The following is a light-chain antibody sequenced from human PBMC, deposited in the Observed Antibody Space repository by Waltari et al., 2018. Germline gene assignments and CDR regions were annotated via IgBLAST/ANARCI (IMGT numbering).Light chain of an antibody. J-gene: IGLJ3*02. CDR1: VLADKY. CDR3: QSADDTGDRVL. V-gene: IGLV3-25*03. CDR2: RTT. Sequence: SSDLTQPPSISVSPGQTAIITCSGNVLADKYIYWFPTKSGKDPIAVIRRTTGRPPGLPERCSASDSGTTATLTIAGVQAEDGADYYGQSADDTGDRVLFGTGTTLTVL.